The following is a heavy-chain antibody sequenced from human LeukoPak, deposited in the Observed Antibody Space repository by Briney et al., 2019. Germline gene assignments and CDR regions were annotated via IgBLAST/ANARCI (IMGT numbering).Heavy chain of an antibody. D-gene: IGHD3-10*01. V-gene: IGHV4-39*01. CDR2: IYQGEST. CDR3: ARHEANYYYYYMDV. CDR1: GGSVNSVTYY. Sequence: SETLSLTCAVSGGSVNSVTYYWAWVRQPPGQRLEWIGSIYQGESTYSNPSLESRVSMSVDTSKNQFSLRLTSVTAADTAVYYCARHEANYYYYYMDVWGEGTTVIVSS. J-gene: IGHJ6*03.